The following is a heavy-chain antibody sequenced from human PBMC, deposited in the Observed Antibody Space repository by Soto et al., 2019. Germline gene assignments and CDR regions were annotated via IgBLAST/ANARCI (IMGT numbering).Heavy chain of an antibody. V-gene: IGHV1-69*13. CDR1: GGTFSSYA. Sequence: ASVKVSCKASGGTFSSYAISWVRQAPGQGLEWMGGIIPIFGTANYAQKFQGRVTITADESTSTAYMELSSLRSEDTAVYYCATMHPIAAAPTFDYWGQGTLVTVSS. CDR3: ATMHPIAAAPTFDY. D-gene: IGHD6-13*01. CDR2: IIPIFGTA. J-gene: IGHJ4*02.